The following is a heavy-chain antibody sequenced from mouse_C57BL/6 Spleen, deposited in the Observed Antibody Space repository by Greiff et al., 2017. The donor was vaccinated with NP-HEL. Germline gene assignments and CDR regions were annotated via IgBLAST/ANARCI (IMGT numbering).Heavy chain of an antibody. CDR1: GYSFTDYN. CDR2: INPNYGTT. V-gene: IGHV1-39*01. J-gene: IGHJ1*03. D-gene: IGHD1-1*01. Sequence: QLQQSGPELVKPGASVKISCKASGYSFTDYNMNWVKQSNGKSLEWIGVINPNYGTTSYNQKFKGKATLTVDQSSSTAYMQLNSLTSEDSAVYYCARGEVLLRYRNFDVWGTGTTVTVSS. CDR3: ARGEVLLRYRNFDV.